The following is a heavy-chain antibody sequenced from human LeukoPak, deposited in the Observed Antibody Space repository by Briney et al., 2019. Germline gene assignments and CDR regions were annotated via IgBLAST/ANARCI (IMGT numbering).Heavy chain of an antibody. J-gene: IGHJ4*02. CDR2: IYYSGST. CDR1: GGSISSSSYY. Sequence: PSETLSLTCTVSGGSISSSSYYWGWIRQPPGKGLEWIGSIYYSGSTYYNPSLKSRVTISVDTSKNQFSLKLSSVTAADTAVYYCASLYSSGWHFDYWGQGTLVTVSS. D-gene: IGHD6-19*01. V-gene: IGHV4-39*07. CDR3: ASLYSSGWHFDY.